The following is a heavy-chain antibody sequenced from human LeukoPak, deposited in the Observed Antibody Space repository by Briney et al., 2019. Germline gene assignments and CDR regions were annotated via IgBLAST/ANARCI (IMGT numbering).Heavy chain of an antibody. J-gene: IGHJ4*02. V-gene: IGHV3-21*01. CDR1: GFTFSSYS. CDR2: ISSSSSYI. CDR3: ARAIGDWYYFDY. Sequence: GGSPRLSCAASGFTFSSYSMNWVRQAPGKGLEWVSSISSSSSYIYYADSVKGRFTISRDNAKNSLYLQMNSLRAEDTAVYYCARAIGDWYYFDYWGQGTLVTVSS. D-gene: IGHD1-26*01.